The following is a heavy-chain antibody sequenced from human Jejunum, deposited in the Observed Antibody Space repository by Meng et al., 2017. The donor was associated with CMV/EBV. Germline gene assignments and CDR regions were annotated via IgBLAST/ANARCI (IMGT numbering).Heavy chain of an antibody. V-gene: IGHV3-66*03. CDR1: AFTVTNNY. D-gene: IGHD1-1*01. CDR3: ARDLLGGTKGAFDI. J-gene: IGHJ3*02. CDR2: IYGSGST. Sequence: SAFTVTNNYMSWVRQAPGKGLERVSVIYGSGSTYYADSVKGRFTVSRDNSKNTLYLQMNSLRAEDTAVYYCARDLLGGTKGAFDIWGQGTLVTVSS.